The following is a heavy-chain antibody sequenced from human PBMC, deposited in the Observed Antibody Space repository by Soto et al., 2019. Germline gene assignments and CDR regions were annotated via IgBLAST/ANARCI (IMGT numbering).Heavy chain of an antibody. CDR2: INPNSGGT. D-gene: IGHD5-12*01. Sequence: QVQLVQSGAEVKKPGASVKVSCKASGYTFTGYYMHWVRQAPGQGLEWMGWINPNSGGTNYAQKVQVWVTMTRDTSISTAYMELSRLRSDDTAVYYGAREAGIVATGCDYWGQGTLVTVSS. CDR3: AREAGIVATGCDY. CDR1: GYTFTGYY. V-gene: IGHV1-2*04. J-gene: IGHJ4*02.